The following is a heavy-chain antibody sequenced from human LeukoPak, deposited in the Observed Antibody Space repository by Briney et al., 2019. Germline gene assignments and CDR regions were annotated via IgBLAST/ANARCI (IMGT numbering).Heavy chain of an antibody. V-gene: IGHV4-59*11. CDR3: ARESSTIFGSMDV. CDR1: GGSISSHY. D-gene: IGHD3-3*01. J-gene: IGHJ6*04. CDR2: IYYSGST. Sequence: SETLSLTCTVSGGSISSHYWSWIRQPPGKELEWIGYIYYSGSTNYNPSLKSRVTISVDTSKNQFSLKLSSVTAADTAVYYCARESSTIFGSMDVWGKGTTVTVSS.